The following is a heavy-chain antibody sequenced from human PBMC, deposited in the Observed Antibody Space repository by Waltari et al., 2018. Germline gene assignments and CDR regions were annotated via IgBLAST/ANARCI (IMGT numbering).Heavy chain of an antibody. CDR1: EDSVSSNRAA. V-gene: IGHV6-1*01. J-gene: IGHJ3*01. CDR2: TYYRSKWYN. D-gene: IGHD1-26*01. CDR3: AGGGLDDACDF. Sequence: QVQLQQSGPGLVKPSQTLSLTCAISEDSVSSNRAAWNWFRQSPSRGLEWLGRTYYRSKWYNDYAVSVKRRIVINADTSKNQFSLQLNSVTPEDTAVYYCAGGGLDDACDFWGQGTMVTVSS.